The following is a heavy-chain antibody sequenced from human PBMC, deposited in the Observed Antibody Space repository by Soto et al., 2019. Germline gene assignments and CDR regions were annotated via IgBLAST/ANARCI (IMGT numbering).Heavy chain of an antibody. CDR2: ISYDGSNK. Sequence: QVQLVESGGGVVQPGRSLRLSCAASGFTFSSYGMHWVRQAPGNGLEWVAVISYDGSNKYYADSVKGRFTISRDNSKNTLYLQMNSLRADDTAVYYCAKGPAIVLVPAAMNYYYGMDVWGQGTTVTFSS. CDR1: GFTFSSYG. CDR3: AKGPAIVLVPAAMNYYYGMDV. V-gene: IGHV3-30*18. D-gene: IGHD2-2*01. J-gene: IGHJ6*02.